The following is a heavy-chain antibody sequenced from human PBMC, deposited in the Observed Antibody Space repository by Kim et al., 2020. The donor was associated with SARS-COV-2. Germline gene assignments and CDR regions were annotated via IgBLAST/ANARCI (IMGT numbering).Heavy chain of an antibody. CDR2: NGGTTT. Sequence: NGGTTTLYADSVKGRFPISRDNSKNTLYLQMTGLRADDTGVYYCTRGPFWGQGTLVTVSS. J-gene: IGHJ4*02. CDR3: TRGPF. V-gene: IGHV3-74*01.